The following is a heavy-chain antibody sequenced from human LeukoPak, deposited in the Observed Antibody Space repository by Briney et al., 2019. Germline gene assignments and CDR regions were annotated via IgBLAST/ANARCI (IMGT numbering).Heavy chain of an antibody. V-gene: IGHV3-53*01. CDR1: GFTVSSNY. CDR3: AKAQLRVTTGIDN. CDR2: LYSGGST. J-gene: IGHJ4*02. Sequence: GGSLRLSCAASGFTVSSNYMSWVRQAPGKGLEWVSVLYSGGSTYYADSVKGRFTISRDNSKNTLYLQMNSLRVEDTAVYYCAKAQLRVTTGIDNWGQGTLVTVSS. D-gene: IGHD4-17*01.